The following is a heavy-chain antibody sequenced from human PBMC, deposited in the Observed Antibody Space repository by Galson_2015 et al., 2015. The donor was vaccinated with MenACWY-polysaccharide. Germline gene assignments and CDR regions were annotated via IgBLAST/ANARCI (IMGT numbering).Heavy chain of an antibody. V-gene: IGHV3-7*01. D-gene: IGHD1/OR15-1a*01. J-gene: IGHJ4*02. CDR3: AKGRHWNSFDC. Sequence: SLRLSCATSGFIFSNYWMSWVRLTPGKGLEWLGNIKNDGTAKNYVDSVKGRFTFSRDNTKNSLYLQMSSLREEDTAVYYCAKGRHWNSFDCWGQGTLVTVSS. CDR1: GFIFSNYW. CDR2: IKNDGTAK.